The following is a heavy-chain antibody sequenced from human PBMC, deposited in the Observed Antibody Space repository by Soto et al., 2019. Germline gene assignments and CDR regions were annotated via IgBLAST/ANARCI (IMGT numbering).Heavy chain of an antibody. CDR1: GGSISSGGYY. D-gene: IGHD6-13*01. Sequence: QVQLQESGPGLVKPSQTLSLTCTVSGGSISSGGYYWSWIRQHPGKGLEWIGYIYYSGSTYYNPSLKSRVTISVDTSKNQFALKLSSVTAADTAVYYCARWYELGPDRSAFDIWGQGTMVTVSS. V-gene: IGHV4-31*03. J-gene: IGHJ3*02. CDR3: ARWYELGPDRSAFDI. CDR2: IYYSGST.